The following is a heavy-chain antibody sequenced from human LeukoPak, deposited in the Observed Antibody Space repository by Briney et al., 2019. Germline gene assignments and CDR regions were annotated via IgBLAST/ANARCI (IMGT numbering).Heavy chain of an antibody. J-gene: IGHJ6*03. D-gene: IGHD5-18*01. V-gene: IGHV1-69*13. Sequence: GAPVRVSCKAPGYTFTSSGISWGRQAPGQGLEWMGGLSPIFGKANYAQKLQGRVTITADESTSTAYMELSSLRSEDTAVYYCARTSSYGYRDYYYYMDVWGKGTTVTVSS. CDR3: ARTSSYGYRDYYYYMDV. CDR2: LSPIFGKA. CDR1: GYTFTSSG.